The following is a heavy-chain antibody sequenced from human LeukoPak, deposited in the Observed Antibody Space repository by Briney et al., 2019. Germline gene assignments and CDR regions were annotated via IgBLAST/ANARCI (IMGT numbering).Heavy chain of an antibody. CDR1: GDSISSSSYY. CDR3: ARVSDYYDSSGYSYYYYYYMDV. J-gene: IGHJ6*03. Sequence: SETLSLTCTVSGDSISSSSYYWGWIRQPPGKGLEWIGTIFYTGSTYYNPSLKSRVTISVDTSKNQFSLRLSSVTAADTAVYYCARVSDYYDSSGYSYYYYYYMDVWGKGTTVTVSS. V-gene: IGHV4-39*07. CDR2: IFYTGST. D-gene: IGHD3-22*01.